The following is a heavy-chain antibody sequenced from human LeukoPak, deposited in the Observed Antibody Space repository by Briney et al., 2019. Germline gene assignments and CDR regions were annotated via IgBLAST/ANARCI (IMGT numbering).Heavy chain of an antibody. CDR2: IYYSGST. D-gene: IGHD1-7*01. CDR3: ARGGNWNYAFDI. Sequence: SETLSLTCTVSGGSISSYYWSWIRQPPGKGLEWIGHIYYSGSTNYNPSLKSRVTMSVDTSKNQFSLKLSSVTAADTAVYYCARGGNWNYAFDIWGQGTMVTVSS. V-gene: IGHV4-59*01. J-gene: IGHJ3*02. CDR1: GGSISSYY.